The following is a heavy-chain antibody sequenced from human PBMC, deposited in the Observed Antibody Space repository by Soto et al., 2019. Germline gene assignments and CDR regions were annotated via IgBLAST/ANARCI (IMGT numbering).Heavy chain of an antibody. J-gene: IGHJ4*02. CDR2: INPSGGST. Sequence: ASVKVSCKASGYTFTSYYMHWVRQAPGQGLEWMGIINPSGGSTSYAQKFQGRVTMTRDTSTSTVYMELSSLRSEDTAVYYRARDHKRGGSYYYFDYWGQGTLVTVSS. V-gene: IGHV1-46*01. D-gene: IGHD1-26*01. CDR3: ARDHKRGGSYYYFDY. CDR1: GYTFTSYY.